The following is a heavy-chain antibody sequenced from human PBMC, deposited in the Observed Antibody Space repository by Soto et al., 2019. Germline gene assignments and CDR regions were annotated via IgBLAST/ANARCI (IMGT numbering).Heavy chain of an antibody. V-gene: IGHV3-72*01. Sequence: VQVEESGGGLVLPGGSLRLSCAVSVVSEFIFSDQYIDWVRQAPGKGLEWVGRTRNRVNSFSTAYAASVQGRFTISRDDSKNTVYLQMNSLKTEDTAVYYCSRVGPSAKSPDYWGQGTLVTVSS. CDR1: VVSEFIFSDQY. CDR2: TRNRVNSFST. J-gene: IGHJ4*02. CDR3: SRVGPSAKSPDY. D-gene: IGHD2-15*01.